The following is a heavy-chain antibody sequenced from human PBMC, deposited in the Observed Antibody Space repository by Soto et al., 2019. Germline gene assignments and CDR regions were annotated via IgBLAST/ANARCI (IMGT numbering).Heavy chain of an antibody. D-gene: IGHD1-1*01. V-gene: IGHV3-49*03. CDR3: TSETVLEPFDY. Sequence: PGGSLRLSFTASGFTFGDYAMSWFRQAPGKGLEWVGFIRSKAYGGTTEYAASVKGRFTISRDDSKSIAYLQMNSLKTEDTAVYYCTSETVLEPFDYWGQGTLVTVSS. CDR2: IRSKAYGGTT. CDR1: GFTFGDYA. J-gene: IGHJ4*02.